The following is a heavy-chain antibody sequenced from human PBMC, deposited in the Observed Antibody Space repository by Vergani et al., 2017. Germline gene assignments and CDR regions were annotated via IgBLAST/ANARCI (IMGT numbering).Heavy chain of an antibody. CDR2: ISGSGGST. CDR3: AKDLSSSFYYYYYMDV. J-gene: IGHJ6*03. V-gene: IGHV3-23*01. D-gene: IGHD6-6*01. CDR1: GFTFSSYA. Sequence: EVQLLESGGGLVQPGGSLRLSCAASGFTFSSYAMSWVRQAPGKGLEWVSAISGSGGSTYYADSVKGRFTISRDNSKNTLYLQMNSLRAEDTAVYYCAKDLSSSFYYYYYMDVWGKGTTVTVSS.